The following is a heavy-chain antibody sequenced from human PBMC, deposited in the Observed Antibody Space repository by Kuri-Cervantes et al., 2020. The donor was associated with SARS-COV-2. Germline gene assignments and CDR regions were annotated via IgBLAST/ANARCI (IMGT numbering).Heavy chain of an antibody. J-gene: IGHJ5*02. Sequence: SETLSLTCTVSGGSISSSSYYWGWIRQPPGKGLEWIWSIYYSGSTYYNPSLKSRVTISVDTSKNQFSLKLSSVTAADTAVYYCARTQGVAARRGDHNWFDPWGQGTLVTVSS. V-gene: IGHV4-39*01. CDR1: GGSISSSSYY. CDR2: IYYSGST. D-gene: IGHD6-6*01. CDR3: ARTQGVAARRGDHNWFDP.